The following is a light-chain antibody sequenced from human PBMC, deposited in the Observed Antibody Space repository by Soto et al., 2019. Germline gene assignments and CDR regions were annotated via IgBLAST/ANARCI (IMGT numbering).Light chain of an antibody. J-gene: IGKJ5*01. CDR3: QQRSNWPLT. V-gene: IGKV3-11*01. CDR2: GAS. Sequence: EIVMTQSPATLSVSPGERATFSCRASQSVSSNLAWYQQKPGQAPRLLIYGASIRATGIPARFSGSESGTDFTLTISSLEPEDFAVYYCQQRSNWPLTFGQGTRLEIK. CDR1: QSVSSN.